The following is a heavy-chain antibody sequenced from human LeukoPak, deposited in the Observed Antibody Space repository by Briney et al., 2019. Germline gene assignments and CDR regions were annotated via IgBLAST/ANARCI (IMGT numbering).Heavy chain of an antibody. Sequence: GESLKISCKLSEYSFGTWIGWVRQMPGKGLEWMGIIYPYDSETRYSPSFQGQVTISVDTSINTAYLHWSILKASDTAMYYCAKPIVAAGLYYFKYWARGPLLTVSS. V-gene: IGHV5-51*01. D-gene: IGHD5-12*01. J-gene: IGHJ4*02. CDR3: AKPIVAAGLYYFKY. CDR2: IYPYDSET. CDR1: EYSFGTW.